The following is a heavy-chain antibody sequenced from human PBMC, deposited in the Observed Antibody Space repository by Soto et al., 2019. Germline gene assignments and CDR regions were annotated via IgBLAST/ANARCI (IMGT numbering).Heavy chain of an antibody. J-gene: IGHJ4*02. CDR1: GFSFSDYW. CDR3: AAGRWMVRY. D-gene: IGHD6-19*01. CDR2: VKQDGSEK. Sequence: EVQLVESGGGLVQPGGSLRVSCETSGFSFSDYWMSWVRQSPGKGMEWAANVKQDGSEKNYVDSVKGRFSISRDNARKSVYLQMNSLRGEDTAVYHCAAGRWMVRYWGQGTLVTVSS. V-gene: IGHV3-7*05.